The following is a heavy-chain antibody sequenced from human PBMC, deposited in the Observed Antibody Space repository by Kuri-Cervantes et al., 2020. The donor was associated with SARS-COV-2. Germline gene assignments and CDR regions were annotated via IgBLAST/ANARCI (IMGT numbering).Heavy chain of an antibody. V-gene: IGHV1-8*01. CDR1: GYTFTSYD. CDR2: MNPNSGNT. CDR3: AVNCGGDCYLPYYYYGMDV. J-gene: IGHJ6*02. D-gene: IGHD2-21*02. Sequence: ASVKVSCKASGYTFTSYDINWVRQATGQGLEWMGWMNPNSGNTGYAQKFQGRVTMTRDTSTSTVYMELSSLRSEDTAVYYCAVNCGGDCYLPYYYYGMDVWGQGTTVTVSS.